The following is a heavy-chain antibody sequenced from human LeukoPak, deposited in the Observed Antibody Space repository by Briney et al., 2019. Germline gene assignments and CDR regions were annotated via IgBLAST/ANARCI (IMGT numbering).Heavy chain of an antibody. CDR3: ATQLYSPYYFDY. V-gene: IGHV3-33*01. CDR1: GFTLSSYG. J-gene: IGHJ4*02. CDR2: IWYDGSNK. D-gene: IGHD1-1*01. Sequence: PGGSLRLSCAASGFTLSSYGMHWVRQAPGKGLEWVAVIWYDGSNKYYADSVKGRFTISRDNSKNTLYLQMNSLRAEDTAVYYCATQLYSPYYFDYWGQGTLVTVSS.